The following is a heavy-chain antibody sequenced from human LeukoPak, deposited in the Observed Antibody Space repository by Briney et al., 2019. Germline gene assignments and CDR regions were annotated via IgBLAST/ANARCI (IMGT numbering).Heavy chain of an antibody. CDR1: GYTFTGYY. V-gene: IGHV1-2*02. Sequence: ASVKVSCKASGYTFTGYYMHWVRQAPGQGLEWMGWINPNSGGTNYAQKFQGRVTMTRDTSISTAYMELSRLRSDDTAVYYCARNYYDSSGYHFGYWGQGTLVTVSS. CDR2: INPNSGGT. CDR3: ARNYYDSSGYHFGY. J-gene: IGHJ4*02. D-gene: IGHD3-22*01.